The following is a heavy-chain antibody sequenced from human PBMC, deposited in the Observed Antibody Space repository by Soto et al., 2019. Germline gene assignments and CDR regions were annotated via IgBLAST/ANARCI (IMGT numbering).Heavy chain of an antibody. J-gene: IGHJ5*02. D-gene: IGHD6-13*01. V-gene: IGHV2-26*01. Sequence: QVTLKESGPVLVKPTETLTLRCTVSGLSITDSEMGVSWIRQPPGQPLEWLAHIDSSGEKSYRTFLKSRLAIPKDTPKSQIVLTMTNMAPADTATYYCARRHLAVAASPWFDPWGQGIPVTVSS. CDR3: ARRHLAVAASPWFDP. CDR1: GLSITDSEMG. CDR2: IDSSGEK.